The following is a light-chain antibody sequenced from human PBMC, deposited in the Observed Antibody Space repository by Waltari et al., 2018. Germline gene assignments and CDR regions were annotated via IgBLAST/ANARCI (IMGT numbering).Light chain of an antibody. CDR1: QSLLHSYGYNY. V-gene: IGKV2-28*01. CDR3: MQALQTTVT. CDR2: MGS. Sequence: DIVMTQSPLSLSVIPGESASISCRSSQSLLHSYGYNYLDWYFQKPGQSPQLLIYMGSNRAPGVPDRFSGSGSGSDFTLKISRVEADDVGVYFCMQALQTTVTFGGGTKVEIK. J-gene: IGKJ4*01.